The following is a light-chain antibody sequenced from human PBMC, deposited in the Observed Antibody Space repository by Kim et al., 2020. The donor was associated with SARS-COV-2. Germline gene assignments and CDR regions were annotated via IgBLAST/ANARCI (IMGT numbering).Light chain of an antibody. V-gene: IGLV2-14*04. J-gene: IGLJ3*02. CDR2: DVT. Sequence: GQSNTISCTETSSDVGDNNYVSWNQQYPGKAPKLIIYDVTKRPSGVSNRFSGSKSGNTASLTISGLQAEDEAIYYCNSYTTSSTWVFGGGTQLTVL. CDR3: NSYTTSSTWV. CDR1: SSDVGDNNY.